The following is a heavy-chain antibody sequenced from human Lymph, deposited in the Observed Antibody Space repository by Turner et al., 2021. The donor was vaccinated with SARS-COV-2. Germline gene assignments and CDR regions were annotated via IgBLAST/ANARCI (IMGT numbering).Heavy chain of an antibody. CDR3: AKGGVWGYLLGVYFDY. D-gene: IGHD3-16*01. V-gene: IGHV3-23*01. J-gene: IGHJ4*02. CDR1: GFTFSTYA. Sequence: EVKPLESGGGLVQPGGSLRLSCAASGFTFSTYAMSWCRQARGRGLEWVSAIIGSGGSTYYADSVMGRCTISRGISKNTLYLQMNSLRAEDMAVYYCAKGGVWGYLLGVYFDYWGQGTLVTVSS. CDR2: IIGSGGST.